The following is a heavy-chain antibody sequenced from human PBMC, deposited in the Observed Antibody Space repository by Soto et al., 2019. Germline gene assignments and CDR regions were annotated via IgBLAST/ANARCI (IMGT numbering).Heavy chain of an antibody. Sequence: EVQLVESGGGLVQPEGSLRLSCAASGFTFSAHYMDWVRQAPGKGREWVGRIKNKANSYTTEYAAPVKGRCIISNDYSKNSVFLQMTLLTTDNTAVYYCTRVRLGSRRSSDYWGQGILVTVSS. CDR2: IKNKANSYTT. D-gene: IGHD6-13*01. CDR3: TRVRLGSRRSSDY. CDR1: GFTFSAHY. J-gene: IGHJ4*02. V-gene: IGHV3-72*01.